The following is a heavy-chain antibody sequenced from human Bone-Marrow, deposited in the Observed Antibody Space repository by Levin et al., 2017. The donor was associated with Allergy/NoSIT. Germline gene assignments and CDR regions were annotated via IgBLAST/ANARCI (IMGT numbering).Heavy chain of an antibody. D-gene: IGHD1-14*01. CDR1: GFSISTSGMC. V-gene: IGHV2-70*11. J-gene: IGHJ1*01. CDR3: ARILYRRANRPAESFQH. CDR2: IDWDDDK. Sequence: RMSGPTLVKPTQTLTLTCTFSGFSISTSGMCVGWIRQPPGKALEWLARIDWDDDKYYTPSLKTRLTISKDTSKNQVVLTMTNMDAVDTATYYCARILYRRANRPAESFQHWGQGTLVTVSS.